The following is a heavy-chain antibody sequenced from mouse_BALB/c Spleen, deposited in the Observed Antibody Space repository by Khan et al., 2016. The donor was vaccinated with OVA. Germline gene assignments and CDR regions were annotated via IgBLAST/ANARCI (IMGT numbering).Heavy chain of an antibody. CDR2: ISSGGSFT. CDR3: ARREGDYGSSYFFDY. Sequence: EVELVESGGDLVKPGGSLKLSCAASGFTFSSYGMSWVRQTPDKRLEWVATISSGGSFTYYPDRVNGRFNISRDNAQNTLYLQMRVLKSEDTAMYYCARREGDYGSSYFFDYWGQGTTLTVSA. D-gene: IGHD1-1*01. J-gene: IGHJ2*01. CDR1: GFTFSSYG. V-gene: IGHV5-6*02.